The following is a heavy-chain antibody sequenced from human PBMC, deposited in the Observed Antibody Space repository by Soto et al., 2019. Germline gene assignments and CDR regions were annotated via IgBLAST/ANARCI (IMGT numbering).Heavy chain of an antibody. V-gene: IGHV3-33*01. Sequence: QVQLVESGGGVVQPGRSLRLSCAASGFTFSSYGMHWVRQAPGKGLEWVAVIWYVGSNKYYADSVKGRFTVSRDNSKSTVHLQMNSLRAEDTAVYYCARVPGYSSGWYWYFDLWGRGTLVTVSS. CDR2: IWYVGSNK. D-gene: IGHD6-19*01. J-gene: IGHJ2*01. CDR3: ARVPGYSSGWYWYFDL. CDR1: GFTFSSYG.